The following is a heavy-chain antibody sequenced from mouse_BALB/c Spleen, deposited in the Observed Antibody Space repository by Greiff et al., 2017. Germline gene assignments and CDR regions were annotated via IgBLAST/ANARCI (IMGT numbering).Heavy chain of an antibody. V-gene: IGHV1S56*01. Sequence: QVHVKQSGPELVKPGASVRISCKASGYTFTSYYIHWVKQRPGQGLEWIGWIYPGNVNTKYNEKFKGKATLTADKSSSTAYMQLSSLTSEDSAVYFCARGAITTAEYFDYWGQGTTLTVSS. CDR2: IYPGNVNT. J-gene: IGHJ2*01. D-gene: IGHD1-2*01. CDR1: GYTFTSYY. CDR3: ARGAITTAEYFDY.